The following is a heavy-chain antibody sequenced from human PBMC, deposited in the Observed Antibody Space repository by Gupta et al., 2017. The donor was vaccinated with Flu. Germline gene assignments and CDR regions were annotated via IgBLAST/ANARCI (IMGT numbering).Heavy chain of an antibody. V-gene: IGHV1-24*01. CDR1: EYSLTELS. CDR3: ATGGILGGFDG. CDR2: YDPEYAET. J-gene: IGHJ3*01. Sequence: QVHLVQSGAEVKKPGASVKVSCKVFEYSLTELSMHWVRQTPENGLEWMGNYDPEYAETTNEKFQGRLSMTEDTSTDTAYMELRSLTSEDTAVYYCATGGILGGFDGWGQGTMVSVSS. D-gene: IGHD2/OR15-2a*01.